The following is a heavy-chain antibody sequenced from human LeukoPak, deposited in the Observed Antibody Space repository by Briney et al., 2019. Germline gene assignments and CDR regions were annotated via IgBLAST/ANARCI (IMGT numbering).Heavy chain of an antibody. Sequence: PGGSLRLSCAASGFAFTTYCMHWVRQAPGKGLVWVSLISSDGINTSYADSVKGRFTISRDNSKNTLYLQMNSLRAEDTAVYYCAKWVTTLDDWGQGTLVTVSS. V-gene: IGHV3-74*01. J-gene: IGHJ4*02. CDR1: GFAFTTYC. D-gene: IGHD4-17*01. CDR2: ISSDGINT. CDR3: AKWVTTLDD.